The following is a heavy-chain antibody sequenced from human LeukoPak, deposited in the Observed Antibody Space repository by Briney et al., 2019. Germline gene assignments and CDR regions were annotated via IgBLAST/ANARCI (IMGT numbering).Heavy chain of an antibody. CDR1: GFTFSSYA. CDR3: AKDLIVVVRLLDY. J-gene: IGHJ4*02. V-gene: IGHV3-23*01. Sequence: GSLRLSCAASGFTFSSYAMSWVRQAPGKGLEWVSAIGGSGGSTYYADSVKGRFTISRDNSKNTLYLQMNSLRAEDTAVYYCAKDLIVVVRLLDYWGQGTLVTVSS. D-gene: IGHD3-22*01. CDR2: IGGSGGST.